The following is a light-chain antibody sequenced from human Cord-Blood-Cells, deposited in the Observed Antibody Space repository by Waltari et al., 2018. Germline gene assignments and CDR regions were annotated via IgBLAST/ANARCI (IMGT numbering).Light chain of an antibody. V-gene: IGLV2-14*01. J-gene: IGLJ2*01. Sequence: QSALTQPASVSGSPGQSITISCTGTSSDVGGYNYVSWYQQHPGKAPKLMIYDVSNRPSGVSNRCSGSKSGNTASLTISGLQAEDEADYYCSSYTSSSTPVLFGGGTKLTVL. CDR3: SSYTSSSTPVL. CDR2: DVS. CDR1: SSDVGGYNY.